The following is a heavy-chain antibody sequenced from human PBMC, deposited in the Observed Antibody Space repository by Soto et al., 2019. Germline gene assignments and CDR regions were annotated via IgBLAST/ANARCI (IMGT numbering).Heavy chain of an antibody. CDR2: ISYSGST. Sequence: SETLSLTCTVSGGSISGHYWSWIRQPPGKGLQYIGYISYSGSTNYNPSLKSRVTISVDTSNNQFSLRLSSVTAADTAVYYCARDVGLQHDTGYYDFWSGKNNWFDPWGQGILVTVAS. CDR1: GGSISGHY. V-gene: IGHV4-59*11. CDR3: ARDVGLQHDTGYYDFWSGKNNWFDP. J-gene: IGHJ5*02. D-gene: IGHD3-3*01.